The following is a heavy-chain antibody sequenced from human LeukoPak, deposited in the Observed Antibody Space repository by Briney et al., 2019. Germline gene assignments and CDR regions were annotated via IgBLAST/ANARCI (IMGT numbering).Heavy chain of an antibody. V-gene: IGHV4-59*08. J-gene: IGHJ4*02. CDR1: GGSISSYY. CDR2: IYYSGST. D-gene: IGHD3-10*01. Sequence: PSETLSLTCTVSGGSISSYYWSWIRQPPGKGLEWIGYIYYSGSTNYNPSLKSRVTISVDTSKNQFSLKLSSVTAADTAVYYCAKHYMGSSYNRAVDYWGQGNLVTVSS. CDR3: AKHYMGSSYNRAVDY.